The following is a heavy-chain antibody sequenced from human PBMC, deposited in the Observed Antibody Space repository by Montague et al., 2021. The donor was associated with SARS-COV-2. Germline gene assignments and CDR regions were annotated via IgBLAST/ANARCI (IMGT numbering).Heavy chain of an antibody. D-gene: IGHD3-10*01. V-gene: IGHV4-4*02. CDR3: ASSYYYGSGTYVYNYYLDV. Sequence: SETLSLTCAVSGGSISSREWWSWFRQPPGKGLEWFGEIHHSESGRTYYNPFHKSRVTTSIDQSKNYFSLILTSMTAADTAVYYCASSYYYGSGTYVYNYYLDVWGKGTTVTVSS. J-gene: IGHJ6*03. CDR1: GGSISSREW. CDR2: IHHSESGRT.